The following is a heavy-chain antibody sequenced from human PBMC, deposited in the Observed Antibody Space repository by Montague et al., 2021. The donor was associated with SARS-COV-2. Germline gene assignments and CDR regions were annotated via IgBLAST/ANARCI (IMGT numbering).Heavy chain of an antibody. V-gene: IGHV3-30-3*01. Sequence: SRRLSCAASGFTLSSYGMHWVRQAPGKGLEWVAVISYDGSNKYCADSVKGRFTISRDNSKNTLYLQMNSLRAEDTAVYYCARVASPDLLWFGEVYYQYGMDVWGQGTLVTVSS. J-gene: IGHJ6*02. CDR2: ISYDGSNK. CDR1: GFTLSSYG. CDR3: ARVASPDLLWFGEVYYQYGMDV. D-gene: IGHD3-10*01.